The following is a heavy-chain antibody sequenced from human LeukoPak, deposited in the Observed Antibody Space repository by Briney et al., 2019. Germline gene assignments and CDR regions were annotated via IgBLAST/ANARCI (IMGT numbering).Heavy chain of an antibody. CDR2: ISTSGIYI. V-gene: IGHV3-21*01. Sequence: GGSLRLSCAASGFTFSRYSMNWVRQAPGTGLEWVSSISTSGIYICYAGSVKGRFTISRDNAKNSLYLQMNSLRAEDTAVYYCARDSITFGGVIAPIDYWGQGTLVTVSS. CDR1: GFTFSRYS. CDR3: ARDSITFGGVIAPIDY. J-gene: IGHJ4*02. D-gene: IGHD3-16*02.